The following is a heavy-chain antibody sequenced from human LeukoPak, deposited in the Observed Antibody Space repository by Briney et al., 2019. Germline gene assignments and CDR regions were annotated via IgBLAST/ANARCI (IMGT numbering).Heavy chain of an antibody. CDR3: ARQGVLLWFGVRDPGYYYMGV. CDR2: IYHSGST. V-gene: IGHV4-4*02. CDR1: GGSISSSNW. D-gene: IGHD3-10*01. Sequence: PSETLSLTCAVSGGSISSSNWWSWVRQPPGKGLEWIGEIYHSGSTNYNPSLKSRVTISVDKSKNQFSLKLSSVTAADTAVYYCARQGVLLWFGVRDPGYYYMGVWGKGTTVTISS. J-gene: IGHJ6*03.